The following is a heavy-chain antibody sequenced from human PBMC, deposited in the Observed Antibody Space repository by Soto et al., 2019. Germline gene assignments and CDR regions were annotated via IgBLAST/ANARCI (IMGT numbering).Heavy chain of an antibody. Sequence: QVQLQESGPGLVKPSQTLSLTCTVSDGSISSGGYYWSWIRQHPGKGLEWIGYIYYSGSTYYNPSLKGRVSISVDTSKNQFTLKVNSVTAADTAVYYCARAYPGTFGCYAFVSWGQGTQVTVSS. CDR2: IYYSGST. V-gene: IGHV4-31*03. D-gene: IGHD2-2*01. J-gene: IGHJ4*02. CDR3: ARAYPGTFGCYAFVS. CDR1: DGSISSGGYY.